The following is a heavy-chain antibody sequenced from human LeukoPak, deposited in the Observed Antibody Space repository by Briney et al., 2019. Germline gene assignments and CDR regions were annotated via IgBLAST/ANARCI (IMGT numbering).Heavy chain of an antibody. CDR1: GFTFSSYG. CDR2: ISYDGSNK. D-gene: IGHD3-10*01. V-gene: IGHV3-30*18. J-gene: IGHJ4*02. Sequence: GGSLRLSCAASGFTFSSYGMHWVRPAPGKGLEWVAVISYDGSNKYYADSVKGRFTISRDNSKNTLYLQMNSLRAEDTAVYYCAKDALYYYGSGSYPGGWGQGTLVTVSS. CDR3: AKDALYYYGSGSYPGG.